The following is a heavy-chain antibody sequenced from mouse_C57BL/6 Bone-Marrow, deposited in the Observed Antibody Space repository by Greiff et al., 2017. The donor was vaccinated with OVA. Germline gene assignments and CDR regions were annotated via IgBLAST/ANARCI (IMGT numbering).Heavy chain of an antibody. J-gene: IGHJ2*01. CDR2: ISNGGGST. V-gene: IGHV5-12*01. Sequence: EVQGLQSVGGLVQPGGSLKLSCAASGFTFSDYYMYWVRQTPEQGLEWVAYISNGGGSTYYPATVQGRSTITRDNAKNTQYLPMSRLKSEDTAMYYCARQTSSSYVDYWGQGTTLTVSS. CDR3: ARQTSSSYVDY. CDR1: GFTFSDYY. D-gene: IGHD1-1*01.